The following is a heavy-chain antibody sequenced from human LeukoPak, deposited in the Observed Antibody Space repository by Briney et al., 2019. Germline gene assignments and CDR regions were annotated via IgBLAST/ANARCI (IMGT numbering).Heavy chain of an antibody. CDR1: GYSFTSYW. D-gene: IGHD6-19*01. V-gene: IGHV5-51*01. Sequence: GESLKISCKGSGYSFTSYWIAWLRQMPGKGLGWMGIIYPGDSDTRYSPSFKGQVTISADKSINTAYLQWSGLKASDTAMYYCARQIGSSGYFDFWGQGTLVTVSS. CDR3: ARQIGSSGYFDF. J-gene: IGHJ4*02. CDR2: IYPGDSDT.